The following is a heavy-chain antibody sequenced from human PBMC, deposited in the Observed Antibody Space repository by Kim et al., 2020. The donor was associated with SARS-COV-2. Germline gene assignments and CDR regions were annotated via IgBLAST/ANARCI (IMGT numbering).Heavy chain of an antibody. CDR2: IYYSGST. CDR1: GGSISSYY. Sequence: SETLSLTCTVSGGSISSYYWSWIRQPPGKGLEWIGYIYYSGSTNYNPSLKSRVTISVDTSKNQFSLKLSSVTAADTAVYYCARGNGDYGYYYYGMDVWG. D-gene: IGHD4-17*01. J-gene: IGHJ6*02. V-gene: IGHV4-59*01. CDR3: ARGNGDYGYYYYGMDV.